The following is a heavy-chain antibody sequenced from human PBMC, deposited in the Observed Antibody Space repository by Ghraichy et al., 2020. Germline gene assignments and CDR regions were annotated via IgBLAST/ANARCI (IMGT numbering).Heavy chain of an antibody. V-gene: IGHV3-23*01. CDR3: AKYRIAAAGIDY. J-gene: IGHJ4*02. Sequence: EPLSLTCAASGFTFSSYAMSWVRQAPGKGLEWVSAISGSGGSTYYADSVKGRFTISRDNSKNTLYLQMNSLRAEDTAVYYCAKYRIAAAGIDYWGQGTLVTVSS. CDR1: GFTFSSYA. CDR2: ISGSGGST. D-gene: IGHD6-13*01.